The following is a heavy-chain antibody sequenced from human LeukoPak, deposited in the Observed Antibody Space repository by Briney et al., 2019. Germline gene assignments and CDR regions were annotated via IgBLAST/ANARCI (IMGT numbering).Heavy chain of an antibody. CDR3: ARGDPNYDFWSGQPVFDY. CDR2: INHSGST. J-gene: IGHJ4*02. V-gene: IGHV4-34*01. CDR1: GGSFSGYY. D-gene: IGHD3-3*01. Sequence: KASETLSLTCAVYGGSFSGYYWSWIRQPPGKGLEWIGEINHSGSTNYNPSLKSRVTISVDTSKNQFSLKLSSVTAADTAVYYCARGDPNYDFWSGQPVFDYWGQGTLVTVSS.